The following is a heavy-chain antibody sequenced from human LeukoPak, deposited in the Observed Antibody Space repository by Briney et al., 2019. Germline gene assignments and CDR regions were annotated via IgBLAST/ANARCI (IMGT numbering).Heavy chain of an antibody. CDR1: GYTFTGFY. D-gene: IGHD2-2*01. CDR3: ARGPHQHSDS. V-gene: IGHV1-46*01. CDR2: LIPSRGTP. J-gene: IGHJ4*02. Sequence: GASVKVSCKASGYTFTGFYIHWVRQAPGQGLEWMAKLIPSRGTPSYAQKFQGRVTVTSDTSTSTVHMELSSLRSDDSAVYYCARGPHQHSDSCGQGTLVSVSS.